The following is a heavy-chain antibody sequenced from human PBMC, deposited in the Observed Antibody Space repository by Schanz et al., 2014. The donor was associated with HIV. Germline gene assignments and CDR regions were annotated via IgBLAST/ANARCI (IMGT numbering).Heavy chain of an antibody. V-gene: IGHV3-23*04. Sequence: EVQLVESGGALVQPGRSLRLSCAASRFTFSSYAMSWVRQAPGKGLEWVSLISGSGGHTYYADSVKGRFTVSRDNSKNRVFLQMNSLSTEDAAVYHCARSQKGTSCCSPLDFWGQGTPVTVS. D-gene: IGHD2-2*01. CDR1: RFTFSSYA. J-gene: IGHJ4*02. CDR3: ARSQKGTSCCSPLDF. CDR2: ISGSGGHT.